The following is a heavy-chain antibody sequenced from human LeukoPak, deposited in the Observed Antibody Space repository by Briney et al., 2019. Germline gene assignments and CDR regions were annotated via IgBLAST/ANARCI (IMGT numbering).Heavy chain of an antibody. D-gene: IGHD2-8*01. CDR2: INPNSGGT. V-gene: IGHV1-2*02. CDR3: ARAPKSKWWFDP. Sequence: VASVKVSCKASGYTFTGYYMHWVRQAPGQGLEWMGWINPNSGGTNYAQKFQGRVTMTRDTSISTAYMELSRLRSDDTAVYYCARAPKSKWWFDPWGQGTLVTVSS. J-gene: IGHJ5*02. CDR1: GYTFTGYY.